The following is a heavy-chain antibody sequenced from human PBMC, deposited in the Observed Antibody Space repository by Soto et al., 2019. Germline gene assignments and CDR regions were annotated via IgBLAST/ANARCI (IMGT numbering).Heavy chain of an antibody. CDR2: IYSGGST. J-gene: IGHJ6*03. V-gene: IGHV3-66*01. CDR3: ARVRYCSSTSCYAGGYYYYYYMDV. D-gene: IGHD2-2*01. CDR1: GFTVSSNY. Sequence: EVQLVESGGGLVQPGGSLRLSCAASGFTVSSNYMSWVRQAPGKGLEWVSVIYSGGSTYYADSVKGRFTISRDNSKNTLYLQMNSLRAEDTAVYYCARVRYCSSTSCYAGGYYYYYYMDVWGKGTTVTVSS.